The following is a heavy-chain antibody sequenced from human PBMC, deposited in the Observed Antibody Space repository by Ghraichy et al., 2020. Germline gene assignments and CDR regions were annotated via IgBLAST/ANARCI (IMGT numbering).Heavy chain of an antibody. V-gene: IGHV4-30-4*01. CDR3: ARQELRFSGWPRSGFDP. CDR1: GGSISIGDYY. J-gene: IGHJ5*02. D-gene: IGHD3-3*01. CDR2: IYYSGST. Sequence: SETLSLTCTVSGGSISIGDYYWSWIRQPPGKGLEWIGYIYYSGSTDYNPSLKSRGTISLDTSKTQFSLQLSSVTAADTAVYYCARQELRFSGWPRSGFDPWGQGTLVTVSS.